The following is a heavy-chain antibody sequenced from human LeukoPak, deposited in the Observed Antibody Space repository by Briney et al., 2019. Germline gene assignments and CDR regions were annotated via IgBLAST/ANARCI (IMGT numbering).Heavy chain of an antibody. J-gene: IGHJ4*02. CDR2: ISSSGSNI. D-gene: IGHD3-16*01. CDR1: GFTFSSYA. Sequence: SGGSLRLSCAASGFTFSSYAMSWVRQAPGKGLEWVSYISSSGSNIYYADSVKGRFTISRDNAKNSLYLQMNSLRAEDTAVYYCARDAQLMITFGGVIPYFDYWGQGTLVTVSS. V-gene: IGHV3-21*05. CDR3: ARDAQLMITFGGVIPYFDY.